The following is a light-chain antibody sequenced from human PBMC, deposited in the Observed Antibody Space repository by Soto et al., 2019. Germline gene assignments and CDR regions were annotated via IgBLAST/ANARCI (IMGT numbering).Light chain of an antibody. J-gene: IGKJ4*01. CDR1: HSVSSY. Sequence: EMVLKQYPPTLCLTRGERATLSCRASHSVSSYLAWYQLKPGQTLRLLIYDASNRATGIPARFSGSGSGTDFTLTISILEPEDFAVYYCQQRSNLPLTSAGGTNLDI. V-gene: IGKV3-11*01. CDR2: DAS. CDR3: QQRSNLPLT.